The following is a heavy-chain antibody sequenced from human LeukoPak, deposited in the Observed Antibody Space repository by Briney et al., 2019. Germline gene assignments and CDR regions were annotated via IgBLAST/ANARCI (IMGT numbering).Heavy chain of an antibody. D-gene: IGHD3-22*01. J-gene: IGHJ4*02. Sequence: SETLSLTCTVSGGSISSGGYYWSWIRQHPGKGLEWIGYIYYSGSTYYNPSLKSRVTISVDTSKNQFSLKLSSVTAADTAVYYCARDSSGYYLLDYWGQGTLVTVSS. CDR1: GGSISSGGYY. V-gene: IGHV4-31*03. CDR2: IYYSGST. CDR3: ARDSSGYYLLDY.